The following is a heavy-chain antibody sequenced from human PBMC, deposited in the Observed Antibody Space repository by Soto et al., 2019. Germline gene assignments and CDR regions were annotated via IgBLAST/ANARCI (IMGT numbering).Heavy chain of an antibody. CDR3: ARKDIAGNSVDF. D-gene: IGHD6-13*01. Sequence: GESLKISCKASGYSFTTYWIGWVRQMPGKGLEWMGIIYPGDSDSRYSPSFQGQVTISADKSISTAYLQWSSLKASDSAMFYCARKDIAGNSVDFWGQGTLVTVSS. CDR2: IYPGDSDS. J-gene: IGHJ4*02. CDR1: GYSFTTYW. V-gene: IGHV5-51*01.